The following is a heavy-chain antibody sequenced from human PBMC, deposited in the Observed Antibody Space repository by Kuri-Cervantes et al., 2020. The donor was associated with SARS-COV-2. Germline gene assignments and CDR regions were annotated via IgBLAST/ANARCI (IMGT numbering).Heavy chain of an antibody. CDR3: ARDGILWFGELFGDAFDI. V-gene: IGHV4-34*01. D-gene: IGHD3-10*01. Sequence: SETLSLTCAVYGGSFSGYYWSWIRQPPGKGLEWIGEINHSGSTNYNPSLKSRVTISVDTSKNQFSLKLSSVTAADTAVYYCARDGILWFGELFGDAFDIWGQGTMVTVSS. CDR2: INHSGST. CDR1: GGSFSGYY. J-gene: IGHJ3*02.